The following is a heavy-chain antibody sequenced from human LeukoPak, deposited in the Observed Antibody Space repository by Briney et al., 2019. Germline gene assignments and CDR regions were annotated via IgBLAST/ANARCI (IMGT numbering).Heavy chain of an antibody. Sequence: SETLSLTCTVSGGSISSYYWSWIRQPPGKGLEWIGCIYYSGSTNYNPSLKSRVTISVDTSKNQFSLKLSSVTAADTAVYYCARVVVTYYDFWSGHHIWFDPWGQGTLVTVSS. CDR1: GGSISSYY. CDR2: IYYSGST. V-gene: IGHV4-59*01. J-gene: IGHJ5*02. D-gene: IGHD3-3*01. CDR3: ARVVVTYYDFWSGHHIWFDP.